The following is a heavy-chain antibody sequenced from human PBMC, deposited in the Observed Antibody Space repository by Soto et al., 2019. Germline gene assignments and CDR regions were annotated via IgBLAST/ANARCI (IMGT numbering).Heavy chain of an antibody. D-gene: IGHD4-17*01. Sequence: PGGSLRLSCAAAGFTFSSYGMHWVRQAPGKGLEWVAVIWYGGSNKYYADSVKGRFTISRDNSKNTLYLQMNSLRAEDTAVYYCARDLLVGDYVLYYGMDVWGQGTTVTVSS. CDR3: ARDLLVGDYVLYYGMDV. V-gene: IGHV3-33*01. J-gene: IGHJ6*02. CDR2: IWYGGSNK. CDR1: GFTFSSYG.